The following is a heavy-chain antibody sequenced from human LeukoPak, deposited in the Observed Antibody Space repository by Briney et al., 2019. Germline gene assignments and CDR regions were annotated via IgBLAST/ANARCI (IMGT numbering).Heavy chain of an antibody. CDR3: ARSILGHYFDY. CDR1: GGSFSGYY. J-gene: IGHJ4*02. Sequence: SETLSLTCAVYGGSFSGYYWSWIRQPPGKGLEWIGEINHSGSTNYNPSLKSRVTRSVDTSKNQFSLKLSSVTAADTAVYYCARSILGHYFDYWGQGTLVTVSS. V-gene: IGHV4-34*01. CDR2: INHSGST. D-gene: IGHD2-15*01.